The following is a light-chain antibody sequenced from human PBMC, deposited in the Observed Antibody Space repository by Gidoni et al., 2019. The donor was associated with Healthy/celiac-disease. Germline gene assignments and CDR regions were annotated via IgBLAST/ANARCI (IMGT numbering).Light chain of an antibody. Sequence: EIVMTQSPATRSVSPGERATLSCRASQSVSSTLAWYQQKPGQAPRLLIYGASTRATGIPARFSGSGSGTEFTLTISSLQSEDFAVYYCQQYNNWPPLTFGGGTKVEIK. CDR2: GAS. J-gene: IGKJ4*01. CDR3: QQYNNWPPLT. V-gene: IGKV3-15*01. CDR1: QSVSST.